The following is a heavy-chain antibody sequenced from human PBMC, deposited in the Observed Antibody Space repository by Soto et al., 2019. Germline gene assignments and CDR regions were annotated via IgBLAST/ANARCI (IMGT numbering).Heavy chain of an antibody. V-gene: IGHV4-31*03. J-gene: IGHJ5*02. Sequence: QVQLQESGPGLVKPSQTLSLTCTVSGGSISSGGYYWSWIRQHPGKGLEWIGYIYYSGSTYYNPSLKSRVTISVDTSKNQFALKLSSVTAADTAVYYCARVVGDIVVVPAAINWFDPWGQGTLVTVSS. CDR1: GGSISSGGYY. CDR2: IYYSGST. CDR3: ARVVGDIVVVPAAINWFDP. D-gene: IGHD2-2*01.